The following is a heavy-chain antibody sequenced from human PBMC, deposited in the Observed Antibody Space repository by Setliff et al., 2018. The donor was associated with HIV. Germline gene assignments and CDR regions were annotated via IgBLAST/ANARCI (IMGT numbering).Heavy chain of an antibody. J-gene: IGHJ4*02. CDR3: ARSVPRYCSGGSCYPPLFDY. CDR2: IYYSGST. CDR1: GGSISSSSYY. Sequence: PSETLSLTCTVSGGSISSSSYYWGWIRQPPGKGLAWIGSIYYSGSTYYNPSLKSRVTTSVDTTKNQFSLKLSSVTAADTAVYYCARSVPRYCSGGSCYPPLFDYWGQGTLVTVSS. D-gene: IGHD2-15*01. V-gene: IGHV4-39*01.